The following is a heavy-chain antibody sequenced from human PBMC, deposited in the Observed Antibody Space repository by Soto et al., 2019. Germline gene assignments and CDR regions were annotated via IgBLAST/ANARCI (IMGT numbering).Heavy chain of an antibody. Sequence: GGSLRLSCAASGFTFSSYGMHWVRQAPGKGLEWVAVIRYDGNNKYYADSMKGRFTISRDNYLNTMFLQMNSLRAEDTAVYYCTTVFEHWGQGTLVTVSS. CDR3: TTVFEH. CDR2: IRYDGNNK. V-gene: IGHV3-30*02. D-gene: IGHD1-1*01. CDR1: GFTFSSYG. J-gene: IGHJ4*02.